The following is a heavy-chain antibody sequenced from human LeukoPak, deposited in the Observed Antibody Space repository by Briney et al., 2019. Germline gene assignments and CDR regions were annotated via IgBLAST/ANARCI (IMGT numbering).Heavy chain of an antibody. V-gene: IGHV4-31*03. D-gene: IGHD3-10*01. CDR1: GGSISSGGYY. J-gene: IGHJ6*04. CDR3: ARDRGRYYYYYGMDV. CDR2: IYYSGST. Sequence: SETLSLTCTVSGGSISSGGYYWSWIRQHPGKGLEWIGYIYYSGSTYYNPSLKSRVTISVDTSKNQFSLKLSSVTAADTAVYYCARDRGRYYYYYGMDVWGKGTTVTVSS.